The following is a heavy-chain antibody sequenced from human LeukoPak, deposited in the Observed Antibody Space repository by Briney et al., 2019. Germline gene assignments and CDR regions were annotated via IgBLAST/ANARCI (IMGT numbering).Heavy chain of an antibody. V-gene: IGHV4-39*01. CDR3: ASRPGAVADGPTHAFDI. Sequence: SQTMSLASTVSGDSVSRSSYFWGWLRQPPGKGLEWFGSIYYSGSAFYNPSLKSRVTISLDKSKNQFSLRLSSVTAADTAVYHCASRPGAVADGPTHAFDIWGQGTMVTVSS. D-gene: IGHD6-19*01. CDR1: GDSVSRSSYF. J-gene: IGHJ3*02. CDR2: IYYSGSA.